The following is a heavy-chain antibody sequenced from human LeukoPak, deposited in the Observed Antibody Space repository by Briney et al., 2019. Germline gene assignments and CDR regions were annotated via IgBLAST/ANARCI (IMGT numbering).Heavy chain of an antibody. J-gene: IGHJ4*02. CDR2: IYYSGST. CDR1: GGSISSYY. CDR3: ARAGSTETRPFDY. V-gene: IGHV4-59*01. D-gene: IGHD5/OR15-5a*01. Sequence: PSETLSLTCTVSGGSISSYYWSWIRQPPGKGLEWIGYIYYSGSTNYNPSLKSRVTISVDTSKNQFSLKLSSVTAADTAVYYCARAGSTETRPFDYWGQGTLVTVSS.